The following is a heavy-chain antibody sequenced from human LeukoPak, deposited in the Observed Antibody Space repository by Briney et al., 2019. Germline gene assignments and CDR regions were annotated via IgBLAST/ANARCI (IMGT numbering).Heavy chain of an antibody. CDR2: ISGSGGSR. CDR1: GFTFSSYA. D-gene: IGHD6-13*01. J-gene: IGHJ4*02. Sequence: GGSLRLSCAASGFTFSSYAMSWVRQAPGKGLEWLSAISGSGGSRYYAGSLKGRFAISRDNSKSTLYLQMNSLSAEDTAVYYCAKSSPIAAAGEVSDFWGQGTLVTVSS. V-gene: IGHV3-23*01. CDR3: AKSSPIAAAGEVSDF.